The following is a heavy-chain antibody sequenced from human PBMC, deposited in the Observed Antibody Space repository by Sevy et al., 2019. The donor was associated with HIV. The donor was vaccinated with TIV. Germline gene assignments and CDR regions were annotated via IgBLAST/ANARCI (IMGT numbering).Heavy chain of an antibody. CDR3: ARSSGYSYGDFDY. Sequence: SETLSLTCTVSGGSISSNYWSWIRQPPGKGLEWIGYIYSSGSSYNPSLKSRVSISMDTSKYQFSLKLNSVTAADTAVYYCARSSGYSYGDFDYWGQGTLVTVSS. V-gene: IGHV4-59*01. CDR2: IYSSGSS. D-gene: IGHD5-18*01. J-gene: IGHJ4*02. CDR1: GGSISSNY.